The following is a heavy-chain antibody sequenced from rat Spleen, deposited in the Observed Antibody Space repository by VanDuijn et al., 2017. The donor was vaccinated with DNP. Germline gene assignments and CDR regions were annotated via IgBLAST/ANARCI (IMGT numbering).Heavy chain of an antibody. V-gene: IGHV5-19*01. D-gene: IGHD1-4*01. CDR3: ATHYGYNPFDC. J-gene: IGHJ2*01. CDR1: GFTFSNYG. CDR2: ISPSGDST. Sequence: EVQLVESGGGLVQPGRSLKLSCVASGFTFSNYGMHWMRQAPTKGLEWVASISPSGDSTYYRDSVKGRFTISRDNAKSTLYLQMDSLRSEDTATYYCATHYGYNPFDCWGQGVMVTVSS.